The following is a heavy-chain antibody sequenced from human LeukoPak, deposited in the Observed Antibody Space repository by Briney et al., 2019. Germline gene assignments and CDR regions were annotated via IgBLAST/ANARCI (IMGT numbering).Heavy chain of an antibody. Sequence: PSETLSPTCTVSGASIGSGVYYWSWIRQRPGKGLEWIGYIYYTGSSYYNPALESRLTLSVDTSKNQFSLRLSSVTAADTAVYYCARLLNTLDYWGQGILVTVSS. CDR2: IYYTGSS. V-gene: IGHV4-31*03. CDR3: ARLLNTLDY. J-gene: IGHJ4*02. CDR1: GASIGSGVYY. D-gene: IGHD2-2*02.